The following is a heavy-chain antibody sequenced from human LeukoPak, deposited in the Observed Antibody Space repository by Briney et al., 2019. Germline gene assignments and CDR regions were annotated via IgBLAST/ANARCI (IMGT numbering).Heavy chain of an antibody. D-gene: IGHD4/OR15-4a*01. CDR2: INSDGSAT. V-gene: IGHV3-74*01. CDR1: GFTFSRYW. J-gene: IGHJ4*02. Sequence: GGSLRLSCKASGFTFSRYWMHWVRQAPGKGLVWVSRINSDGSATTYADSVRGRFSISRDNAKNTVYLQMNSLGVGDTAVYYCARDYGGWGQGTLVTVSP. CDR3: ARDYGG.